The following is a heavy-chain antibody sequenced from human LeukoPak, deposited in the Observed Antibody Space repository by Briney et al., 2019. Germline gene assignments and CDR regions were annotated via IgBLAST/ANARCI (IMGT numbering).Heavy chain of an antibody. CDR3: ARGWDSRGCYDYYYMDV. CDR1: GFTFSSYS. V-gene: IGHV3-21*01. CDR2: ISSSSSYI. D-gene: IGHD6-19*01. Sequence: GGSLRLSCAASGFTFSSYSMNWVRRAPGKGLEGVSSISSSSSYIYYADSVKGRFTISRDTAKNSLYLQMNSLRAQDTAVYYCARGWDSRGCYDYYYMDVWGKGTTVTVSS. J-gene: IGHJ6*03.